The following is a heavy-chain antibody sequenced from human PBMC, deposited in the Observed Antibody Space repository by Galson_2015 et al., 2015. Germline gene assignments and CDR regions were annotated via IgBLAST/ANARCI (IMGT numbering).Heavy chain of an antibody. CDR1: GYTFTSYA. V-gene: IGHV1-3*01. Sequence: SVKDSCKASGYTFTSYAMHWVRQAPGQRLEWMGWINAGNGNTKYSQKFQGRVTITRDTSASTAYMELSSLRSEDTAVYYCARAVGLWFGELFSMGMDVWGQGTTVTVSS. D-gene: IGHD3-10*01. CDR3: ARAVGLWFGELFSMGMDV. CDR2: INAGNGNT. J-gene: IGHJ6*02.